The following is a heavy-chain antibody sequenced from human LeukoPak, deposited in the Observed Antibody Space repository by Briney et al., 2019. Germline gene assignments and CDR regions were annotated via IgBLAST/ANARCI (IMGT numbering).Heavy chain of an antibody. D-gene: IGHD4-17*01. CDR2: INPSGGST. Sequence: ASVKVSCKASGYTFTSYYMHWVRQAPGQGLEWMGIINPSGGSTSYAQKFQGRVTMTRDTSTSTVYMELGSLRSEDTAVYYCASEPHDYGDYGSGFDYWGQGTLVTVSS. CDR3: ASEPHDYGDYGSGFDY. V-gene: IGHV1-46*01. J-gene: IGHJ4*02. CDR1: GYTFTSYY.